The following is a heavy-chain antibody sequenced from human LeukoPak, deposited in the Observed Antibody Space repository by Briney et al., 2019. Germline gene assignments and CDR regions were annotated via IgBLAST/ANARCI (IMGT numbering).Heavy chain of an antibody. CDR3: ARDQWLVYYFDY. CDR2: ISYDGSNK. D-gene: IGHD6-19*01. J-gene: IGHJ4*02. Sequence: PGGSLRLSCAASGFTFSSYAMHWVRQAPGKGLEWVALISYDGSNKYYADSVKGRFTISRGNSKNTLYLEMNSLKAEDTAVYYCARDQWLVYYFDYWGQGTLVTVSS. V-gene: IGHV3-30-3*01. CDR1: GFTFSSYA.